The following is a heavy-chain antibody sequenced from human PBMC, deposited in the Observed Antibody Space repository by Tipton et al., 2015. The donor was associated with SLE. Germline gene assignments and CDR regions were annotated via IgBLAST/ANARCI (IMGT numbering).Heavy chain of an antibody. CDR1: GFSFSSYE. CDR2: ISSSGSTI. Sequence: SLRLSCAASGFSFSSYEMNWVRQAPGKGLEWVSYISSSGSTIYYADSVKGRFTISRDNAKNSLYLQMNSLRAEDTAVYYCARDLAGVTPGYCDYWGQGTLVTVSS. J-gene: IGHJ4*02. D-gene: IGHD4-23*01. V-gene: IGHV3-48*03. CDR3: ARDLAGVTPGYCDY.